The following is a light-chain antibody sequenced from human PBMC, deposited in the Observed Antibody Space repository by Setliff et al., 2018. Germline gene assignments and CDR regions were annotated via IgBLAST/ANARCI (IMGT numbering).Light chain of an antibody. CDR3: CAYAGSYTVL. V-gene: IGLV2-11*01. J-gene: IGLJ2*01. CDR1: SSDVGRYNY. Sequence: QSVLTQPRSVSGSPGQSVTISCTGASSDVGRYNYVSWYQQLPGKAPKLMIYDVSKRPSGVPDRLSGSKSGNTASLTISGLQAEDEADYYCCAYAGSYTVLFGGGTKVTVL. CDR2: DVS.